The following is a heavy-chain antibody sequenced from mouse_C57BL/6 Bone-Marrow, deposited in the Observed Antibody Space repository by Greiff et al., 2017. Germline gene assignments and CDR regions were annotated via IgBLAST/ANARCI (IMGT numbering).Heavy chain of an antibody. J-gene: IGHJ2*01. CDR2: ISYDGSN. CDR1: GYSITSGYY. V-gene: IGHV3-6*01. Sequence: EVQRVESGPGLVKPSQSLSLTCSVTGYSITSGYYWNWIRQFPGNKLEWMGYISYDGSNNYNPSLKNRISITRDTSKNQFFLKLNSVTTEDTATYYCARGPGLLDYWGQGTTLTVSS. D-gene: IGHD6-2*01. CDR3: ARGPGLLDY.